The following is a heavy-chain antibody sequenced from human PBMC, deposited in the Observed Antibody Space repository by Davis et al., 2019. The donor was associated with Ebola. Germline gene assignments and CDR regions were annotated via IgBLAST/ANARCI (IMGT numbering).Heavy chain of an antibody. CDR2: IYPGDSDT. J-gene: IGHJ4*02. V-gene: IGHV5-51*01. Sequence: KVSCKGSGYSFTSYWIGWVRQMPGKGLEWMGIIYPGDSDTRYSPSFQGQVTISADKSISTAYLQWSSLKASDSATYYCARPSDSSGYKIEYWGQGTLVTVSS. D-gene: IGHD3-22*01. CDR3: ARPSDSSGYKIEY. CDR1: GYSFTSYW.